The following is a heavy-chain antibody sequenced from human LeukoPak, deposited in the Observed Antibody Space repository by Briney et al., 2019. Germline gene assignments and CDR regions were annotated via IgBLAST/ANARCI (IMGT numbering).Heavy chain of an antibody. CDR1: GISFTGSV. CDR2: MSYDGNII. V-gene: IGHV3-30-3*01. J-gene: IGHJ4*02. CDR3: AREGGSSGYAGYFDH. Sequence: GGSLRLSCATSGISFTGSVMHWVRQAPGKGLEWLALMSYDGNIIYTDSVRGRFTISRDNSKNTLYLQINSLTVEDTAVYHCAREGGSSGYAGYFDHWGQGTLVTVSA. D-gene: IGHD2-15*01.